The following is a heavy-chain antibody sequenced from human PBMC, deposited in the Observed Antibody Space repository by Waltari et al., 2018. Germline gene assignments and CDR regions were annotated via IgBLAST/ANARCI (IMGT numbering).Heavy chain of an antibody. CDR2: IRYDGGEK. Sequence: SLTLSCAASGFTFSTYWMTWVRQTPGKGLEWVANIRYDGGEKVYVDSVKGRFIVSKDNAKNSLYLQMNSLRAEDTAVYYCARGAGLIWFGEADPRRFDYWGQGTQVTVSS. CDR1: GFTFSTYW. J-gene: IGHJ4*02. D-gene: IGHD3-10*01. V-gene: IGHV3-7*01. CDR3: ARGAGLIWFGEADPRRFDY.